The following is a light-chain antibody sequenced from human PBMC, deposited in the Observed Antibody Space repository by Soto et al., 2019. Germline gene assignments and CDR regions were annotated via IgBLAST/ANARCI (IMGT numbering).Light chain of an antibody. CDR1: SSDVGGYNY. Sequence: QSALTQPPSASGSPGQSVTISCTGSSSDVGGYNYISWYQQHPGKAPKLILSEVTKRPSGVPDRFSGSKSGNTASLTVSGLQAEDAADYYCSSYAGSNNVVFGGGTKLTVL. CDR3: SSYAGSNNVV. V-gene: IGLV2-8*01. J-gene: IGLJ2*01. CDR2: EVT.